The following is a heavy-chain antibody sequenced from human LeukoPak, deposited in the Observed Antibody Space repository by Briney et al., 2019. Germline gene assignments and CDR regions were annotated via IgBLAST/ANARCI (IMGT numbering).Heavy chain of an antibody. CDR3: VRAGPIVVVPAAPTDY. D-gene: IGHD2-2*01. CDR1: GYTFTGYY. V-gene: IGHV1-2*02. CDR2: INPNSGGT. J-gene: IGHJ4*02. Sequence: ASVKVSCKASGYTFTGYYMHWVRQAPGQGLEWMGWINPNSGGTNYAQKFQGRVTMTRDTSISTAYMELSRLRSDDTAVYYCVRAGPIVVVPAAPTDYWGQGTLVTVSS.